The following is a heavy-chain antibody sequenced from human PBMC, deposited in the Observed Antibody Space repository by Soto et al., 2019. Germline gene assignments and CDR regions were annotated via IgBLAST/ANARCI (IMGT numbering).Heavy chain of an antibody. V-gene: IGHV1-46*01. CDR2: VNPSGGST. CDR1: GYIFTAYS. Sequence: QVQLEQSGAEVKKPGASVKVSCKASGYIFTAYSMHWVRRAPGQGLQWMGVVNPSGGSTNYAQKFKGRITLPRDTSRNKFYMDLSSLTSADTAVYYCAREENCSDGICYSEYFQRWGQGTLVTVSS. D-gene: IGHD2-15*01. J-gene: IGHJ1*01. CDR3: AREENCSDGICYSEYFQR.